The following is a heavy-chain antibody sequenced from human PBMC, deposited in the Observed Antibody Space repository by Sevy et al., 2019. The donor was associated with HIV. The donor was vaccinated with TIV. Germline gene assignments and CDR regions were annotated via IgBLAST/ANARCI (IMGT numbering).Heavy chain of an antibody. J-gene: IGHJ4*02. V-gene: IGHV3-30*02. D-gene: IGHD6-13*01. Sequence: GGSLRLSWAASGLIFSHYGMHWVRQAPGKGLEWVAFISFDGSNKYYVDSVKGRFTISRDNSKNTLYLQMNSLRTEDTALYYCAKNTAAAGTGGFDYWGQGTLVTVSS. CDR3: AKNTAAAGTGGFDY. CDR1: GLIFSHYG. CDR2: ISFDGSNK.